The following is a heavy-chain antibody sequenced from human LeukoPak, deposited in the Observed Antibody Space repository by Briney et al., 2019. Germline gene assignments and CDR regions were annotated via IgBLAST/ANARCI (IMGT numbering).Heavy chain of an antibody. J-gene: IGHJ4*02. CDR1: GFTFSGSA. CDR2: IRSKANSYAT. CDR3: TREGAVAGDSFDY. Sequence: GGSLKLSCAASGFTFSGSAMHWVRQASGKGLEWVGRIRSKANSYATAYAASVKGRFTISRDDSKNTAYLQMNSLKTEDTAVYYCTREGAVAGDSFDYWGQGTPVTVSS. V-gene: IGHV3-73*01. D-gene: IGHD6-19*01.